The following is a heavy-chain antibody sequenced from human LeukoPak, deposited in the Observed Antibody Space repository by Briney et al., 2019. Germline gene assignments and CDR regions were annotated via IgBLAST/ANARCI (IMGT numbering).Heavy chain of an antibody. CDR1: GFTFSSYS. D-gene: IGHD3-9*01. CDR3: ASTNILTGYPIGVFDY. J-gene: IGHJ4*02. Sequence: PGGSLRLSCAASGFTFSSYSMNWVRQAPGKGLEWVSSISSSSSYIYYADSVKGRFTISRDNAKNSLYLQMNSLRAEDTAVYYCASTNILTGYPIGVFDYWGQGTLVTVSP. CDR2: ISSSSSYI. V-gene: IGHV3-21*01.